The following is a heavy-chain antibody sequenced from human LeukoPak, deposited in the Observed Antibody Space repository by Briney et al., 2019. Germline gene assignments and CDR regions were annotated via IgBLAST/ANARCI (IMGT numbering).Heavy chain of an antibody. CDR1: GFSFSGHW. J-gene: IGHJ4*02. Sequence: GGSLRLSCTASGFSFSGHWMHWARQLPGKGLVWVSRISPTGSTTSYADSVKGRFTISRDNSKNTLDLQMNSLRAEDTAIYYCAKTVVVITFRFDSWGQGSLVTVSS. CDR3: AKTVVVITFRFDS. V-gene: IGHV3-74*01. CDR2: ISPTGSTT. D-gene: IGHD2-21*01.